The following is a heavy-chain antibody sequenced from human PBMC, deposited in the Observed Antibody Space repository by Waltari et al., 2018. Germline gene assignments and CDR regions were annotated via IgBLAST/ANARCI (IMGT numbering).Heavy chain of an antibody. CDR3: ARGRDGYSQDVFDI. V-gene: IGHV3-48*01. J-gene: IGHJ3*02. D-gene: IGHD5-18*01. Sequence: EVQLVESGGGLVQPGGSLRLSCAASGFTFSTYSMNWVRQAPGKGLGCVSYLSRSTSTTYYAYSVKGRFTISRDNAKNSLYLQMNSLRAEDTAVYYCARGRDGYSQDVFDIWGQGTMVSVSS. CDR1: GFTFSTYS. CDR2: LSRSTSTT.